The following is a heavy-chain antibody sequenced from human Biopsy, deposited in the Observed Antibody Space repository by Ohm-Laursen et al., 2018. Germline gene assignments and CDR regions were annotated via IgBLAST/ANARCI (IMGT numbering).Heavy chain of an antibody. Sequence: SDTLSLTCTVSGASVTSGSYYWSWIRQPPGKGLEWLGYISNIGGPNYNPSLKSRVTISVDTSKNHFSLKLTSVTAADTAVYYCARESALAGDFDSWGQVTLVTVSS. CDR1: GASVTSGSYY. CDR3: ARESALAGDFDS. CDR2: ISNIGGP. J-gene: IGHJ4*02. V-gene: IGHV4-61*01. D-gene: IGHD6-19*01.